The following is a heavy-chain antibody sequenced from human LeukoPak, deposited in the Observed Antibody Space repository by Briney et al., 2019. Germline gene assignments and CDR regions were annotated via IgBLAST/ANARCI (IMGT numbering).Heavy chain of an antibody. D-gene: IGHD6-13*01. V-gene: IGHV3-9*03. Sequence: GGSLRLSCAASGFTFDDYAMHWVRQAPGKGLEWVSGISWNSGSIGYADSVKGRFTISRDNAKNSLYLQMGSLRADDMAVYYCARSWQLGSDYYYMDVWGKGTTVTVSS. CDR3: ARSWQLGSDYYYMDV. CDR2: ISWNSGSI. J-gene: IGHJ6*03. CDR1: GFTFDDYA.